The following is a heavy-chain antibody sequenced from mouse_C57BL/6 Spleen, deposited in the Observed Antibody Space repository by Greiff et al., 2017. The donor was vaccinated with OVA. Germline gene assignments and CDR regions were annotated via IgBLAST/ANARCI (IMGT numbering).Heavy chain of an antibody. Sequence: EVKLQESGPGLVKPSQSLSLTCSVTGYSITSGYYWNWIRQFPGNKLEWMGYISYDGSNNYNPSLKNRISITRDTSKNQFFLKLNSVTTEDTATYYCARGGTVVDYWGQGTTLTVSS. J-gene: IGHJ2*01. D-gene: IGHD1-1*01. CDR2: ISYDGSN. V-gene: IGHV3-6*01. CDR3: ARGGTVVDY. CDR1: GYSITSGYY.